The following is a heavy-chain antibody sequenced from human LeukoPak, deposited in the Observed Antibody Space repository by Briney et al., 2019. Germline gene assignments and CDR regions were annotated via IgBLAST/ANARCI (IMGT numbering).Heavy chain of an antibody. D-gene: IGHD6-19*01. V-gene: IGHV1-2*02. CDR2: INPNSGGT. CDR1: GDTFNGYY. CDR3: ARGEAVASHDY. J-gene: IGHJ4*02. Sequence: ASVKGSCKASGDTFNGYYIHWVRQAPGQGLEWMGWINPNSGGTNYAQECQGRVTMTRDSTISTAYMELNRLTSDDTAVYYCARGEAVASHDYWGQGTLVTVSS.